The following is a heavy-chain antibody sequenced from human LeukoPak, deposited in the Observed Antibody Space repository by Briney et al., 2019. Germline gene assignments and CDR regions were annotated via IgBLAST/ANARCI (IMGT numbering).Heavy chain of an antibody. D-gene: IGHD3-22*01. Sequence: NPGGSLRLSCAASGFTISDYSMSWIRQAPGKGLEWVSHISSGGTTIYYADSVKGRFTISSDNAKKSLYLQMNSLRPDDTALYYCARALADSRGYYLGFDYWGQGTLVTVSS. CDR3: ARALADSRGYYLGFDY. J-gene: IGHJ4*02. CDR2: ISSGGTTI. V-gene: IGHV3-11*04. CDR1: GFTISDYS.